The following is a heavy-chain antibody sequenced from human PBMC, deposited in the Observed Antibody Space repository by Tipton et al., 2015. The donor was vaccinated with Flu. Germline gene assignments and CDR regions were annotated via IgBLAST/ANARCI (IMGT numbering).Heavy chain of an antibody. J-gene: IGHJ4*01. V-gene: IGHV4-4*07. D-gene: IGHD3-3*01. CDR1: GDSFTRYF. CDR3: ARLGGLWSGSLTIEFFDY. Sequence: TLSLTCNVSGDSFTRYFWSWIRQPAGKGLEWVGRVFASGSTHYNPSLKSRVTMSMDASKNQFPLKLRSVTAADTAIYYCARLGGLWSGSLTIEFFDYWGHGLLVTVSS. CDR2: VFASGST.